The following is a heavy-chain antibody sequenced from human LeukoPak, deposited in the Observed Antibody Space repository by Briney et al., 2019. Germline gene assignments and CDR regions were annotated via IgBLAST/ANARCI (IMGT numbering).Heavy chain of an antibody. CDR2: IYYSGST. Sequence: SETLSLTCTVSGGSISSSSYYWGWIRQPPGKGLEWIGSIYYSGSTYYNPSLKSRVTISVDTSKNQFSLKLSSVTAADTAVYYCARELSGSLHDTFDIWGQGTMVTVSS. CDR3: ARELSGSLHDTFDI. V-gene: IGHV4-39*07. CDR1: GGSISSSSYY. D-gene: IGHD1-26*01. J-gene: IGHJ3*02.